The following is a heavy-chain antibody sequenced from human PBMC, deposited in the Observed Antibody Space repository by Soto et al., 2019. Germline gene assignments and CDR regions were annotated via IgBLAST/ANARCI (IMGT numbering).Heavy chain of an antibody. V-gene: IGHV3-23*01. Sequence: PGGSLRLSCAASGFTFSSYAMSWVRQAPGKGLEWVSAISGSGGSTYYADSVKGRFTISRDNSKNTLYLQMNSLRAEDTAVYYSAMSGPATGYFDYWGQGTLVTVSS. J-gene: IGHJ4*02. CDR3: AMSGPATGYFDY. CDR1: GFTFSSYA. CDR2: ISGSGGST. D-gene: IGHD6-25*01.